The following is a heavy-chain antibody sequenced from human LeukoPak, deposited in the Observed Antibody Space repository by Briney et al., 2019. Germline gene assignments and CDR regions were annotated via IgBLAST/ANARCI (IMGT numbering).Heavy chain of an antibody. Sequence: NSSETLSLTCAVYGGSFRGYYWSWIRQPPGKGLEWIGEINHSGSTNYNPSLKSRVTISVDTSKNQFSLKLSSVTAADTAVYYCARGHFWSGYYPYYYYYYMDVWGKGTTVTVSS. J-gene: IGHJ6*03. CDR2: INHSGST. CDR1: GGSFRGYY. D-gene: IGHD3-3*02. CDR3: ARGHFWSGYYPYYYYYYMDV. V-gene: IGHV4-34*01.